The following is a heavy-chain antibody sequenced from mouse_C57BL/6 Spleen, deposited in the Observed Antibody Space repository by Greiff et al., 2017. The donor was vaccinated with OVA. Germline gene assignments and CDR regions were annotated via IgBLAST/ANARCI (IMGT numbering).Heavy chain of an antibody. V-gene: IGHV3-6*01. CDR2: ISYDGSN. CDR3: ARGHDGYSFAY. CDR1: GYSITSGYY. Sequence: EVKLVESGPGLVKPSQSLSLTCSVTGYSITSGYYWNWIRQFPGNKLEWMGYISYDGSNNYNPSLKNRISITRDTSKNQFFLKLNSVTTEDTATYYCARGHDGYSFAYWGQGTLVTVSA. J-gene: IGHJ3*01. D-gene: IGHD2-3*01.